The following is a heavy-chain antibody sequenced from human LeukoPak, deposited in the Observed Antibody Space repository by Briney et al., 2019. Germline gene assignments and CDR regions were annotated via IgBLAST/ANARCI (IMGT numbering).Heavy chain of an antibody. CDR1: GYTFTSYD. J-gene: IGHJ5*02. CDR3: ARRRVYRNWFDP. V-gene: IGHV1-8*01. CDR2: MNPNSGNT. D-gene: IGHD4-11*01. Sequence: ASVKVSCKASGYTFTSYDINWVRQATGQGLEWMGWMNPNSGNTGYAQKFQGRVTMTRNTSISTAYMELSSLRSEGTAVSYCARRRVYRNWFDPWGQGTLVTVSS.